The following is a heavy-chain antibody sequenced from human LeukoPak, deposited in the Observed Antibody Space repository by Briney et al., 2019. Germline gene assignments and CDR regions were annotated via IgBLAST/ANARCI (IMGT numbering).Heavy chain of an antibody. D-gene: IGHD2-21*01. Sequence: SETLSLTCTVSGGSISSYYRSWIRQPPGKGLEWIGYIYYRGSTNYNPSLKSRITISLDTSKNQFSLQLSSVTAADAAVYYCARGGSVVAFRYYFDYWGQGTLVTVSS. J-gene: IGHJ4*02. CDR2: IYYRGST. CDR3: ARGGSVVAFRYYFDY. V-gene: IGHV4-59*01. CDR1: GGSISSYY.